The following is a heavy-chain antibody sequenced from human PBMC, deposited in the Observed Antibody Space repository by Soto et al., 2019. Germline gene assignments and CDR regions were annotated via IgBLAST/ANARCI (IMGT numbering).Heavy chain of an antibody. CDR3: AKDLIDYSKSYFDY. CDR2: ISSSDYT. V-gene: IGHV3-23*01. J-gene: IGHJ4*02. Sequence: QTXGSLRLSCATSGXSFSNYSISWVRQAPGKGLEWVAGISSSDYTYYVDSLKGRFTISRDNSKNTLYLQMTSLRAEDTAIYYCAKDLIDYSKSYFDYWGQGTLVTVSS. D-gene: IGHD4-4*01. CDR1: GXSFSNYS.